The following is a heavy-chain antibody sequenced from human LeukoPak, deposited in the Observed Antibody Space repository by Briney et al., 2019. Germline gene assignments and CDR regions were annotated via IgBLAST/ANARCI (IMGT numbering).Heavy chain of an antibody. J-gene: IGHJ5*02. V-gene: IGHV3-30-3*01. D-gene: IGHD3-22*01. Sequence: PGRSLRLSCAASGFTFSSYAMHWVRQAPGKGLEWVAVISYDGSNKYYADSVKGRFTISRDNSKNTLYLQMNSLRAEDTAVYYCARSHSGYCDSSDYCNTWGQGTLVTVSS. CDR3: ARSHSGYCDSSDYCNT. CDR1: GFTFSSYA. CDR2: ISYDGSNK.